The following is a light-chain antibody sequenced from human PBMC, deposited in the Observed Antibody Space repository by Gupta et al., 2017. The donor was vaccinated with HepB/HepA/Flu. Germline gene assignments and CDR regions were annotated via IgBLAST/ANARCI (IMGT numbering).Light chain of an antibody. CDR1: NLGHNY. J-gene: IGLJ3*02. CDR2: QDT. V-gene: IGLV3-1*01. Sequence: SYELTQPPSGSVSPGQTATITCSGDNLGHNYVSWYQQKAGQSPVVVIYQDTKRPSEIPERFSGSNSGNTATLTISGTQVMDEADYYCQVWDSSTAVFGGGTKLSVL. CDR3: QVWDSSTAV.